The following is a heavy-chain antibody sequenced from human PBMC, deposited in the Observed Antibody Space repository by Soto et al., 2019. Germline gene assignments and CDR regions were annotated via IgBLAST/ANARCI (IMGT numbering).Heavy chain of an antibody. V-gene: IGHV3-33*01. CDR3: ARDPGGHYYDSSGSFDY. CDR2: IWYDGSNK. D-gene: IGHD3-22*01. Sequence: GGSLRLSCAASGFTFSSYGMHWVRQAPGKGLEWVAVIWYDGSNKYYADSVKGRFTISRDNSKNTLYLQMNSLRAEDTAVYYCARDPGGHYYDSSGSFDYWGQGTLVTVSS. J-gene: IGHJ4*02. CDR1: GFTFSSYG.